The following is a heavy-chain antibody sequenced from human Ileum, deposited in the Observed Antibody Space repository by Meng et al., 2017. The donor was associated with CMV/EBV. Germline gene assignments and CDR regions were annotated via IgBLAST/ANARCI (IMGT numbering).Heavy chain of an antibody. J-gene: IGHJ4*02. V-gene: IGHV3-74*01. CDR1: GFSFTDYY. D-gene: IGHD3-10*01. CDR2: IKTDGTGA. Sequence: GGSLRLSCVASGFSFTDYYMYWVRQVPEKGLVWVSRIKTDGTGAVYADSVRGRFTISRDNAKNTLYLQMNSLKAEDTAVYYCAKTTYYYYFDYWGQGTLVTVSS. CDR3: AKTTYYYYFDY.